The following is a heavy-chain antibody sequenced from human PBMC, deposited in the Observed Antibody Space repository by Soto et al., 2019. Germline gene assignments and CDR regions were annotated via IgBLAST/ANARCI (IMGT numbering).Heavy chain of an antibody. D-gene: IGHD4-17*01. CDR3: ARLGRSYGGDAFEI. J-gene: IGHJ3*02. CDR2: INPNSGGT. CDR1: GYTFTGYY. V-gene: IGHV1-2*04. Sequence: LVEVSCKASGYTFTGYYMHWVRQAPGQGLEWMGWINPNSGGTNYAQKFQGWVTMTRDTSISTAYMELSRLRSVDTAVYYCARLGRSYGGDAFEIWAQRTMVTVSS.